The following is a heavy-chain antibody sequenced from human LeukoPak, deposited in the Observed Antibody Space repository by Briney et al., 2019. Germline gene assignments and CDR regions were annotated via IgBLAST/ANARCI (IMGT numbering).Heavy chain of an antibody. J-gene: IGHJ3*02. CDR3: AKDGDYGGNSDGDAFDI. D-gene: IGHD4-23*01. V-gene: IGHV3-23*01. Sequence: GGSLRLSCAASGFTVSSNYMSWVRQAPGKGLEWVSAISGSGGSTYYADSVKGRFTISRDNSKNTLYLQMNSLRVEDTAVYYCAKDGDYGGNSDGDAFDIWGQGTLVTVSS. CDR2: ISGSGGST. CDR1: GFTVSSNY.